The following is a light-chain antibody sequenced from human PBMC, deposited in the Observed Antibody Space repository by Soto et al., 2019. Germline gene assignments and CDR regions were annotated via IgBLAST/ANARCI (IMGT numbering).Light chain of an antibody. V-gene: IGKV1-39*01. CDR2: DAS. CDR1: QNIDSY. J-gene: IGKJ1*01. CDR3: QQSYSSPPT. Sequence: DLQMNQSPPALSASVGDRVTITCRASQNIDSYLNWYQQKPGKAPELLIHDASSLQSGVPSRFSGSGSGTDFTLTISSLQPEDFAVYYCQQSYSSPPTFGQGTKVEIK.